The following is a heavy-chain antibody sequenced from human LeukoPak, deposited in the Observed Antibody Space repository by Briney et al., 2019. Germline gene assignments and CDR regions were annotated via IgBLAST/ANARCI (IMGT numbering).Heavy chain of an antibody. V-gene: IGHV3-23*01. CDR3: AKDGGLWVSAHWGDS. Sequence: GGSLRLSCAVSGFTLNEHAVSWVRQAPGKGLEWVSAIIDVGDTYYADSVKGRFTVSRDNSKNTLFLQMNSLRAEDTAVYYCAKDGGLWVSAHWGDSWGRGTLVTVSS. CDR1: GFTLNEHA. D-gene: IGHD7-27*01. J-gene: IGHJ4*02. CDR2: IIDVGDT.